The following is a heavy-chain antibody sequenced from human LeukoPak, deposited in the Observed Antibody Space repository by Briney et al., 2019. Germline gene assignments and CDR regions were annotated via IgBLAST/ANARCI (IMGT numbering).Heavy chain of an antibody. D-gene: IGHD5-24*01. Sequence: PGGSLRLSCADSGFTFSNYIMNWVRQAPGKGLEWVSSISSSSSYIYYAESLKGRFTISRDNAKNSMYLQMTSLRAEDTAVYSCARRDGYTSGGLDYWGQGTLVTVSS. CDR1: GFTFSNYI. CDR3: ARRDGYTSGGLDY. CDR2: ISSSSSYI. V-gene: IGHV3-21*01. J-gene: IGHJ4*02.